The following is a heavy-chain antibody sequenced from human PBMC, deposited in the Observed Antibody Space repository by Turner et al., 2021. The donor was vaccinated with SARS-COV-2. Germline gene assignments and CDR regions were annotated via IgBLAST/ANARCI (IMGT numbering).Heavy chain of an antibody. Sequence: EVQLLESGGGLVQPGGSLRLSCTAYSFIFNNYAMSWVRQAPGKGLEWVAAISGTGGNTYYADSAKGRFTISRDNSKNTQYLQMNSLGAEDTALYYCTKDYYHSRGYADAFDMWGQGTAVIVSS. J-gene: IGHJ3*02. D-gene: IGHD3-22*01. CDR3: TKDYYHSRGYADAFDM. V-gene: IGHV3-23*01. CDR2: ISGTGGNT. CDR1: SFIFNNYA.